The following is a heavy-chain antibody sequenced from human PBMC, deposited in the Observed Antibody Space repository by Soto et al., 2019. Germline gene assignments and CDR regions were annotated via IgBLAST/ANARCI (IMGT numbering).Heavy chain of an antibody. CDR3: ARRSVAGWYFDL. J-gene: IGHJ2*01. CDR2: IYYSGST. V-gene: IGHV4-59*01. D-gene: IGHD2-15*01. CDR1: GGSISSYY. Sequence: QVQLQESGPGLVKPSETLSLTCTVSGGSISSYYWSWIRQPPGKGLEWIGYIYYSGSTNYNPSLTSRVTSAVDPSKNQLSLKLSSVTAADTAVYYCARRSVAGWYFDLWGRGTLVTVSS.